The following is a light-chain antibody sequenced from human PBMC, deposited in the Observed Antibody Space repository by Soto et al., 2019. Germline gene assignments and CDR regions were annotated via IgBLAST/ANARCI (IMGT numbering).Light chain of an antibody. Sequence: LTQSAATLSLKGGGRATLSCRFSQSVSRYLAWYQQKPGQAPRLLIYDASNRATGIPARFSGSWSGTDFTLTICILELEDVALYYCQQLSNWLLSAFAEGIRRRL. CDR2: DAS. V-gene: IGKV3-11*01. CDR3: QQLSNWLLSA. J-gene: IGKJ5*01. CDR1: QSVSRY.